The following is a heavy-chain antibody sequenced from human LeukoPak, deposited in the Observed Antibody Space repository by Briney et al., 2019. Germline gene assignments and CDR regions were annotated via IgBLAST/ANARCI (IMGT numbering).Heavy chain of an antibody. V-gene: IGHV4-39*01. CDR3: ARLTYGSGSYWYFDY. D-gene: IGHD3-10*01. J-gene: IGHJ4*02. CDR2: IYYSGNT. CDR1: GGSISSYY. Sequence: NPSETLSLTCTVSGGSISSYYWGWIRQPPGKGLEWIGNIYYSGNTYYNPSLKSRVTISVDTSKNQFSLKLSSVTAADTAVYYCARLTYGSGSYWYFDYWGQGTLVTVSS.